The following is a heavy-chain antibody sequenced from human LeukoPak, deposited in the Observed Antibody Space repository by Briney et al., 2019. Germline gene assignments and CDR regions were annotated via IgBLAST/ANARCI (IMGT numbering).Heavy chain of an antibody. D-gene: IGHD3-16*02. Sequence: SETLSLTCAVSGYSISSGYYWVWIRQPPGKGLEWIGSIYHSGSTYYNPSLKSRVTISVDTSKNQFSLKLSSVTAADTAVYYCARHAHPYVWGSYRDINWFDPWGQGTLVTVSS. CDR1: GYSISSGYY. CDR3: ARHAHPYVWGSYRDINWFDP. J-gene: IGHJ5*02. CDR2: IYHSGST. V-gene: IGHV4-38-2*01.